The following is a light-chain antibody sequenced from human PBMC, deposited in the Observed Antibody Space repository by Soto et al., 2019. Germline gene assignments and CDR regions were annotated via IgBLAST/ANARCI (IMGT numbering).Light chain of an antibody. CDR3: QQYESWPRT. V-gene: IGKV3-15*01. CDR2: DTS. J-gene: IGKJ1*01. Sequence: DILMTQSPATLSVSPGDGVTLSWRANQGIGDTLAWYQHKPGQTPRLLIYDTSPRATGVPARFSGSRSGPEFTLTITSMQSEDFAVYYCQQYESWPRTXGQGTKV. CDR1: QGIGDT.